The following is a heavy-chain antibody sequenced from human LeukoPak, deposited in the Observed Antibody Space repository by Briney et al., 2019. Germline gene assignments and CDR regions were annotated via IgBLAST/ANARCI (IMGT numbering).Heavy chain of an antibody. CDR1: GFTFSNYA. V-gene: IGHV3-23*01. D-gene: IGHD5-18*01. J-gene: IGHJ3*02. Sequence: GGSLRLSCAASGFTFSNYAMSWVRQAPGKGLEWVSGISGSGGNTYYADSVKGRFTISRDNSKNTLYLQMNSLRAEDTAVYYCAKDDGGYSYGWGAFDIWGQGTMVAVSS. CDR2: ISGSGGNT. CDR3: AKDDGGYSYGWGAFDI.